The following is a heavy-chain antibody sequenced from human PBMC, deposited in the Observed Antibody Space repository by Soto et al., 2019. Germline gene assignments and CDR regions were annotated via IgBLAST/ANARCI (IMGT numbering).Heavy chain of an antibody. CDR3: ARGINYYASGDDAFDI. V-gene: IGHV1-8*01. D-gene: IGHD3-10*01. CDR1: GYTFTSYD. J-gene: IGHJ3*02. Sequence: QVQLVQSGAEVKKPGASVKVSCKASGYTFTSYDINWVRKATGQGLEWMGWMNPNSGNTGYAQKFQGRVTMTRNTSISTAYMELSSLRSEDTAVYYCARGINYYASGDDAFDIWGQGTMVTVSS. CDR2: MNPNSGNT.